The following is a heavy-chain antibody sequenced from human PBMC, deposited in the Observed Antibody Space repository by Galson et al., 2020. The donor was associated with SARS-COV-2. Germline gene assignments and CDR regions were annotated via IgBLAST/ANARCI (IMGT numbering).Heavy chain of an antibody. V-gene: IGHV4-39*01. CDR3: ARQTPLVDS. D-gene: IGHD2-21*01. Sequence: SETLSLTCSVSGGSISGSTSYWGWIRQPPGRGPEWIGSVLYTGSTYYSPSLKSRLTISVDTSKNQFSLKLRSVTAADTAVYFCARQTPLVDSWGQGTLVTVSS. CDR2: VLYTGST. J-gene: IGHJ4*02. CDR1: GGSISGSTSY.